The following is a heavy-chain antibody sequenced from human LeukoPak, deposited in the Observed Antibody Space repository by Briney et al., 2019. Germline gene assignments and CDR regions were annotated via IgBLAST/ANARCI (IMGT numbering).Heavy chain of an antibody. D-gene: IGHD5-24*01. CDR2: ITPSGGT. CDR3: ARDRYGDGFAHFDY. CDR1: GYTFTSYA. V-gene: IGHV1-2*02. J-gene: IGHJ4*02. Sequence: ASVKVSCKASGYTFTSYAMHWVRQAPGQGLEWMGCITPSGGTNYPQKFQGRVAITRDTSITTAYMDLGRLTSDDTAVYCCARDRYGDGFAHFDYWGQGALVTVSS.